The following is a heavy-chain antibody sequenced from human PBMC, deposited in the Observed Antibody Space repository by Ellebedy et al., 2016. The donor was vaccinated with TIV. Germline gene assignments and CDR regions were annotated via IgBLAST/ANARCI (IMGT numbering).Heavy chain of an antibody. Sequence: SETLSLTXIVSGDSITTGGYYWNWIRQHPGKDLEWIGYIYYNGDTSYSPSLKSRVSISSDTSKNQFSLTLSSVSPADTAVYYCARGVDRRVHWFDPWGQGTLVTVSS. CDR1: GDSITTGGYY. CDR2: IYYNGDT. J-gene: IGHJ5*02. CDR3: ARGVDRRVHWFDP. D-gene: IGHD3-10*01. V-gene: IGHV4-31*03.